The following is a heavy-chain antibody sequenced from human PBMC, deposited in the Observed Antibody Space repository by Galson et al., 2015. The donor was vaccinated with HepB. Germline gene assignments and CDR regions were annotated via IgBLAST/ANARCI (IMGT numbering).Heavy chain of an antibody. Sequence: SLRLSCAVSGFTFSSYAMSWVRQAPGKGLEWVSGISGSGGGTYYADSVKGRFTISRDNSKNTLYLQMNSLRAEDTAVYYCARSYASGSYFSYFDYWGQGALVTVSS. V-gene: IGHV3-23*01. D-gene: IGHD3-10*01. CDR2: ISGSGGGT. CDR1: GFTFSSYA. J-gene: IGHJ4*02. CDR3: ARSYASGSYFSYFDY.